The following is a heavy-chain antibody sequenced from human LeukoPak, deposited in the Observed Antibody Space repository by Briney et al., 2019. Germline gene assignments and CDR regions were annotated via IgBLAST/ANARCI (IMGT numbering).Heavy chain of an antibody. CDR2: SKTKTDGGTT. CDR3: TTDYGSGSYHYFNY. J-gene: IGHJ4*02. V-gene: IGHV3-15*01. Sequence: PGGSLRLSCAASGFTFSNAWMSWVRQAPNKGLEWVGRSKTKTDGGTTDYAAPVKGRFTISRDDSKDTLYLQMNSLKSEDTAVYYCTTDYGSGSYHYFNYWGQETLVTVSS. CDR1: GFTFSNAW. D-gene: IGHD3-10*01.